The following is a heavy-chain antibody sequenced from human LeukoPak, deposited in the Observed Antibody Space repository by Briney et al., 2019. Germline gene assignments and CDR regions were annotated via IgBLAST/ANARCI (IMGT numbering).Heavy chain of an antibody. CDR3: ARDFRTCSSITCRNYYYYYYMDV. Sequence: GGSLRLSCAASGFTFSSYSMNWVRQAPGKGLEWVSSISSSSSYIYYADSVKGRFTISRDNAKNSLYLQMNSLRAEDTAVYYCARDFRTCSSITCRNYYYYYYMDVWGKGTTVTVSS. V-gene: IGHV3-21*01. D-gene: IGHD2-2*01. CDR2: ISSSSSYI. J-gene: IGHJ6*03. CDR1: GFTFSSYS.